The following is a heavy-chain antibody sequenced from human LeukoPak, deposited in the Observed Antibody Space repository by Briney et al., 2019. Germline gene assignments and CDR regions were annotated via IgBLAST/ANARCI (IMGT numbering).Heavy chain of an antibody. CDR1: GGSISSYC. V-gene: IGHV4-59*01. CDR3: AGSYSGSYFNSAYAFDI. D-gene: IGHD1-26*01. Sequence: PSETLSLTCTVSGGSISSYCWSWIRQPPGKGLEWIGYIYYSGSTNYNPSLKSRVTISVDTSKNQFSLKLSSVTAADTAVYYCAGSYSGSYFNSAYAFDIWGQGTMVTVSS. J-gene: IGHJ3*02. CDR2: IYYSGST.